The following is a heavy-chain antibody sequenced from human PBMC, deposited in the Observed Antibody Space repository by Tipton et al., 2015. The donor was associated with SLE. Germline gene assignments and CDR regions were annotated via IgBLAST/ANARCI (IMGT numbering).Heavy chain of an antibody. CDR1: GGSIISYY. D-gene: IGHD6-19*01. J-gene: IGHJ4*02. V-gene: IGHV4-59*01. CDR3: ARGIGPQWPGGFYFDH. Sequence: TLSLTCNVSGGSIISYYCSWIRQPPGKGLEWVGYVDYSGTANYNPSLESRLTVSIDTPKNQFSLRLSSVTAADTAVYYCARGIGPQWPGGFYFDHWARESWSPSPQ. CDR2: VDYSGTA.